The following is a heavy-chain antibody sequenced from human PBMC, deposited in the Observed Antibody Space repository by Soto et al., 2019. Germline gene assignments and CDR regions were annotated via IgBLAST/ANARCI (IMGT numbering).Heavy chain of an antibody. V-gene: IGHV4-30-4*08. J-gene: IGHJ4*02. CDR3: ASRKSSPYFDY. CDR1: GGSISSGGYY. CDR2: IYYSGST. D-gene: IGHD3-10*01. Sequence: SETLSLTCTVSGGSISSGGYYWSWIRQHPGKGLGWIGYIYYSGSTYYNPSLKSRVTISIDTSKNQFSLKLSSVTAADTAVYYCASRKSSPYFDYWGQGTLVTVSS.